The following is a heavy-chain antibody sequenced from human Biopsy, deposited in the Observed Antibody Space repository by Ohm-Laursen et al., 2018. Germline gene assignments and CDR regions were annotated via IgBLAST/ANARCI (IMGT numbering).Heavy chain of an antibody. J-gene: IGHJ5*01. Sequence: SLRLSCTASGFTFSNYGMHWVRQAPGKRLEWVAVIWYDGRNQYYADFVKGRFTISRDNSKNTLYLQMNSLKAEDTAVYFCAREIYPTTIYRPVDSWGQGTLVTVSS. CDR2: IWYDGRNQ. CDR3: AREIYPTTIYRPVDS. D-gene: IGHD3-3*01. V-gene: IGHV3-33*01. CDR1: GFTFSNYG.